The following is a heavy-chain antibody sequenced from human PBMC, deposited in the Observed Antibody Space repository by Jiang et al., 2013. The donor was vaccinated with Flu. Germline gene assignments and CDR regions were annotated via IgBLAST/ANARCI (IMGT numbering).Heavy chain of an antibody. J-gene: IGHJ6*02. V-gene: IGHV4-59*08. Sequence: GLVKPSETLSLTCTVSGGSISSYYWSWIRQPPGKGLEWIGYIYYSGSTNXNPSLKSRVTISVDTSKNRFSLKLSSVTAADTAVYYCARHGGLRLPNTPGNQYYYYYGMDVWGQGTTVTVSS. CDR1: GGSISSYY. D-gene: IGHD5-18*01. CDR2: IYYSGST. CDR3: ARHGGLRLPNTPGNQYYYYYGMDV.